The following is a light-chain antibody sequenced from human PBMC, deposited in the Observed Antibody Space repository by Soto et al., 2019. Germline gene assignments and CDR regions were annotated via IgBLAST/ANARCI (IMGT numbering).Light chain of an antibody. V-gene: IGLV2-14*01. CDR3: DSYTSSRAYV. CDR1: RMNVGGYNY. CDR2: EVS. Sequence: QSVLTQPASVSGSPGRSLTSPSTETRMNVGGYNYVSWYQQQSGKAPKLIIHEVSYRPSGVSNRFSGSKSGNTASLTISGLQAEDEADYYCDSYTSSRAYVFGIGTKVTVL. J-gene: IGLJ1*01.